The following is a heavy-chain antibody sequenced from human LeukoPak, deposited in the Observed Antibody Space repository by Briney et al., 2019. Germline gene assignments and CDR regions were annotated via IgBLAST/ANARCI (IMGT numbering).Heavy chain of an antibody. CDR1: GGSMSGFF. D-gene: IGHD3-10*01. J-gene: IGHJ6*02. V-gene: IGHV4-59*01. Sequence: SETLSLTCTVSGGSMSGFFWTWIRQPPGRELEWIWSIYYSGSSTKYNPSLNSRVTISVDTSKSQFSLTLNSATAADTAVYYCARPSRHFYRSRTNLTPWPAGMDVWGQGTTVTVSS. CDR3: ARPSRHFYRSRTNLTPWPAGMDV. CDR2: IYYSGSST.